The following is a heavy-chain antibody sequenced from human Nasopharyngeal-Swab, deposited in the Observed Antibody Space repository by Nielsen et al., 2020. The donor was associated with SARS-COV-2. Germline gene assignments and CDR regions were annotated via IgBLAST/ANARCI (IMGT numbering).Heavy chain of an antibody. CDR1: GYTFTRYD. J-gene: IGHJ3*02. CDR3: ARVHPYGGNYDDGFDI. V-gene: IGHV1-8*01. D-gene: IGHD4-23*01. Sequence: ASVKVSCKASGYTFTRYDINWVRQATGQGLEWMGWINPNNGRSVYAQRFQGRMTMTRNAAMSTAYLELSSLRSENTAVYYCARVHPYGGNYDDGFDIWGQGTMVSVSS. CDR2: INPNNGRS.